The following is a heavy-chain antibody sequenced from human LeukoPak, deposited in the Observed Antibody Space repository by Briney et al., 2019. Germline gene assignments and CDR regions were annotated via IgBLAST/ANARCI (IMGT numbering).Heavy chain of an antibody. D-gene: IGHD5-24*01. Sequence: GRSLRLSCAASGFTFSSYEMNWVRQAPGKGLEWVSYISSSGSTIYYADSVKGRFTISRDNAKNSLYLQMNSLRAEDTAVYYCARDGYNYFTTLFDYWGQGTLVTVSS. J-gene: IGHJ4*02. CDR3: ARDGYNYFTTLFDY. V-gene: IGHV3-48*03. CDR1: GFTFSSYE. CDR2: ISSSGSTI.